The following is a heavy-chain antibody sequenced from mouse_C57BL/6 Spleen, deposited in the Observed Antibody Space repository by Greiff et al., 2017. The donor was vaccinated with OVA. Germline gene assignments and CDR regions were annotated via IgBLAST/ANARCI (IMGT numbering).Heavy chain of an antibody. V-gene: IGHV1-64*01. CDR1: GYTFTSYW. CDR2: IHPNSGST. Sequence: QVQLQQPGAELVKPGASVKLSCKASGYTFTSYWMHWVKQRPGQGLEWIGMIHPNSGSTNYNEKFKSKATLTVDKSSNTAYMQLSSLTSEDSAVYYCAISKGGYFDVWGTGTTVTVSS. D-gene: IGHD1-3*01. J-gene: IGHJ1*03. CDR3: AISKGGYFDV.